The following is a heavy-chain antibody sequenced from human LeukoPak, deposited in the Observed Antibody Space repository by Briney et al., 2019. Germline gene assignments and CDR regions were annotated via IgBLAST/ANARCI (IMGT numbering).Heavy chain of an antibody. D-gene: IGHD2-15*01. CDR1: GYTFTSYG. J-gene: IGHJ3*02. CDR2: ISAYNGNT. CDR3: ARDVFCSGNSCLRDAFDI. V-gene: IGHV1-18*01. Sequence: ASVKVSCKASGYTFTSYGVSWVRQAPGQSLEWLGWISAYNGNTYYAENFQARVTMTTDTSTSTAYMELRGLKSDDTAVYYCARDVFCSGNSCLRDAFDIWGQGTKVTVSS.